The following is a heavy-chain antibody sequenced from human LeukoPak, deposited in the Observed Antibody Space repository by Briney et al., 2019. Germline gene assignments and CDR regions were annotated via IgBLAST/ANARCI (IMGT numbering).Heavy chain of an antibody. CDR2: INPNSGGT. D-gene: IGHD6-19*01. CDR3: AREGSSGWSPRGWFDP. V-gene: IGHV1-2*02. CDR1: GYTFTGYY. J-gene: IGHJ5*02. Sequence: GASVKVSRKASGYTFTGYYIHWVRQAPGQGLEWMGWINPNSGGTNYAQKFQGRVTMTRDTSISTAYMELSRLNFDDRAIYYCAREGSSGWSPRGWFDPWGQGTLVTVSS.